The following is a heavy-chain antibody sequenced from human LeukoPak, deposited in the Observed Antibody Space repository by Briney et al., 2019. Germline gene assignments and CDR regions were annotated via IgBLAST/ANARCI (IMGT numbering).Heavy chain of an antibody. CDR1: GGSLSRYY. J-gene: IGHJ6*03. CDR2: IYYSGST. D-gene: IGHD3-9*01. CDR3: ARDLAAQYDILTGSGYYMDV. Sequence: SETLSLTCTVSGGSLSRYYWSCIRQPPGKGLEWIGYIYYSGSTNYNPSLKSRVTISVDTSKNQFSLKLSSVTAADTAVYYCARDLAAQYDILTGSGYYMDVWGKGTTVTVSS. V-gene: IGHV4-59*01.